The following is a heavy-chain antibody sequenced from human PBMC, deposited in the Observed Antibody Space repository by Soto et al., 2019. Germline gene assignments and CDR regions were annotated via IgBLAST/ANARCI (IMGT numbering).Heavy chain of an antibody. D-gene: IGHD1-26*01. CDR2: INPNRGGT. Sequence: ASVKVSCKASGYTFTGYYMHWVRQAPGQGLEWMGWINPNRGGTNYAQKFQGWVTMTRDTSISTAYMELSRLRSDDTAVYYCASATPIVGATDYYGMDVWGQGTTVTVSS. CDR1: GYTFTGYY. CDR3: ASATPIVGATDYYGMDV. J-gene: IGHJ6*02. V-gene: IGHV1-2*04.